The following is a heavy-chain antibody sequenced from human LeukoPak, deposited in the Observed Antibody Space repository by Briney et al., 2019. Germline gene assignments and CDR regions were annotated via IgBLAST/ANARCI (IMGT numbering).Heavy chain of an antibody. Sequence: PSETLSLTCTVSGGSISSSSYYWGWIRQPPGTGLEWIGSIYYSGSTYYNPSLKSRVTISVDTSKNQFSLKLSSVTAADTAVYYCARHSRGYSYPNWFDPWGQGTLVTVSS. CDR2: IYYSGST. D-gene: IGHD5-18*01. CDR3: ARHSRGYSYPNWFDP. V-gene: IGHV4-39*01. J-gene: IGHJ5*02. CDR1: GGSISSSSYY.